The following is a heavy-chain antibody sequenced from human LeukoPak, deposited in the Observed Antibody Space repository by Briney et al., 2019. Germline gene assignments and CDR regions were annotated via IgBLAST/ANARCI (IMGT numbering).Heavy chain of an antibody. CDR3: AREYYGSGSYYGEVWFDP. Sequence: PSETLSLTCTVSGGSISSYYWSWIRQPPGKGLEWIGYIYYSGSTNYNPSFKSRVTISVDTSKNQFSLKLSSVTAADTAVYYCAREYYGSGSYYGEVWFDPWGQGTLVTVSS. V-gene: IGHV4-59*01. J-gene: IGHJ5*02. CDR1: GGSISSYY. CDR2: IYYSGST. D-gene: IGHD3-10*01.